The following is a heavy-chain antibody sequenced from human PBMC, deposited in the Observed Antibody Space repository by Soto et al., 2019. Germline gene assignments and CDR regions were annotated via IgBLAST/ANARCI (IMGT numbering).Heavy chain of an antibody. CDR2: TRNKANSYTT. CDR3: VRVYSGKYYFDY. J-gene: IGHJ4*02. D-gene: IGHD1-26*01. V-gene: IGHV3-72*01. Sequence: EVQLVESGGGLVQPGGSLRLSCAASGFSFSDHYMDWVRQAPGKGLEWVGRTRNKANSYTTEYAASVKGRFTISRDESKKSLYLQMNSLKTEDTAVYYCVRVYSGKYYFDYWGQGTLVTVSS. CDR1: GFSFSDHY.